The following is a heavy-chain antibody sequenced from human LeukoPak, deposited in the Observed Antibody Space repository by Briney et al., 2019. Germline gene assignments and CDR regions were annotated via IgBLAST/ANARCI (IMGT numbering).Heavy chain of an antibody. J-gene: IGHJ4*02. D-gene: IGHD6-19*01. CDR2: IRYDGSNK. CDR3: ANFPVAGTRRDDY. CDR1: GFTFSSYG. Sequence: GGSLRLSCAASGFTFSSYGMRWVRQAPGKGLEWVAFIRYDGSNKYYADSVKGRFTISRDNSKNTLYLQMNSLRAEDTAVYYCANFPVAGTRRDDYWGQGTLVTVSS. V-gene: IGHV3-30*02.